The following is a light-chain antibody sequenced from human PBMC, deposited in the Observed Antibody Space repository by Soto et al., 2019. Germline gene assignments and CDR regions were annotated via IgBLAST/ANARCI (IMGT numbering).Light chain of an antibody. J-gene: IGKJ2*01. CDR3: MQAVQFPHT. V-gene: IGKV2-28*01. CDR1: QSLLHNNGYDY. CDR2: LGS. Sequence: DIVLTQSPLSLPVTPGEPPSISCRSSQSLLHNNGYDYLDWFVQKPGQSPQLLIFLGSNRASGVPDRFSGSGSGTDFTLKISRVEAEDVGVYYCMQAVQFPHTFGQGTKVDI.